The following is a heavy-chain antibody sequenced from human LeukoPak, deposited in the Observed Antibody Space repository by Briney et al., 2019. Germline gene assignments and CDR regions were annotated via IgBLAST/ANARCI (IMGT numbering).Heavy chain of an antibody. Sequence: SSETLSLTCTVSGGSISSGGYYWSWIRQHPGKGLEWIGYIYYSGSTYYNPSLKSRVTISVDTSKNQFSLKLSSVTAADTAVYYRAREPTYYYDSSGYFTYYYYYYGMDVWGQGTTVTVSS. CDR3: AREPTYYYDSSGYFTYYYYYYGMDV. D-gene: IGHD3-22*01. V-gene: IGHV4-31*03. J-gene: IGHJ6*02. CDR1: GGSISSGGYY. CDR2: IYYSGST.